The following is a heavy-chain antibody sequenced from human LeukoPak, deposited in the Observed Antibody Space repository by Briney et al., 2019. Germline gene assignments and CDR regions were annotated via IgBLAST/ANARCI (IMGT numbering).Heavy chain of an antibody. D-gene: IGHD6-13*01. J-gene: IGHJ4*02. V-gene: IGHV3-48*01. CDR1: GFTFSSSS. CDR3: ARGLRYSSSWYNFDY. CDR2: ISISSTTI. Sequence: PGGSLRLSCVASGFTFSSSSMNWVRQAPGKGLEWVSYISISSTTIYYADSVKGRFTISRDNAKNSLYLQMNSLRGEDTAVYYCARGLRYSSSWYNFDYWGQGTLVTVSS.